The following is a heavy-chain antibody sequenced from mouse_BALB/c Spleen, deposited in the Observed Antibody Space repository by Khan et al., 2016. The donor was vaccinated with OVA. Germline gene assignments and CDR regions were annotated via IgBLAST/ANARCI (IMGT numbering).Heavy chain of an antibody. CDR1: GYSITSGYA. CDR2: ISYSGGT. Sequence: EVKLLESGPGLVKPSQSLSLTCTVTGYSITSGYAWNWIRQFPGNKLEWMGYISYSGGTSYNPSLKSRISITRDTSKNQFFLQLNSVTTEDTATYYCARGNYYGYYCDYWGQGTTRIVSS. CDR3: ARGNYYGYYCDY. J-gene: IGHJ2*01. V-gene: IGHV3-2*02. D-gene: IGHD1-1*01.